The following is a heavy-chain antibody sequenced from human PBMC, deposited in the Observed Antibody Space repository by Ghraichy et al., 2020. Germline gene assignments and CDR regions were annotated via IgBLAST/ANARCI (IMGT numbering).Heavy chain of an antibody. CDR1: GGSISSSSYY. V-gene: IGHV4-39*01. J-gene: IGHJ4*02. CDR3: ARHPNVAAAATVDC. D-gene: IGHD6-13*01. Sequence: SCTVSGGSISSSSYYWGWLRQPPGKGLEWIGSIYYSGSTSYHPSLKSRVTISVDTSKNQFSLKLSSVTAADTAVYYCARHPNVAAAATVDCWGQGTLVTVSS. CDR2: IYYSGST.